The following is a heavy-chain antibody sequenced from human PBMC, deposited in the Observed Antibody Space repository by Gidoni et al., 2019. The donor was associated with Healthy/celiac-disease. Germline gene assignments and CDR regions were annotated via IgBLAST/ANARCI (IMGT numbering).Heavy chain of an antibody. CDR2: MSWDGCST. J-gene: IGHJ6*02. CDR1: GFTFDAYT. V-gene: IGHV3-43*01. Sequence: EVQLVESGGVVVQPGGSLRLSCAASGFTFDAYTMHGVRPAPGKGLEWVSLMSWDGCSTYYAGSVKGRFTISRDNSKNSLYLQMNSLRTEDTALYYCAKDIECITMVRGAQSRNYYYGMDVWGQGTTVTFSS. CDR3: AKDIECITMVRGAQSRNYYYGMDV. D-gene: IGHD3-10*01.